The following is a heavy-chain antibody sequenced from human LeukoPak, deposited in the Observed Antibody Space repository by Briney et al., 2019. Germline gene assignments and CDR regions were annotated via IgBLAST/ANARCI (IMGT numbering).Heavy chain of an antibody. Sequence: GGSLRLSCAASGFTFRISWMSWVRQAPGKGLEWVASIKEDGSEKNYVDSVKGRFTISRDDDNNSLYLHMNSLRVDDTAFYYCARGGRPDSWGQGTLVTVSS. CDR2: IKEDGSEK. D-gene: IGHD1-26*01. CDR1: GFTFRISW. J-gene: IGHJ5*01. CDR3: ARGGRPDS. V-gene: IGHV3-7*04.